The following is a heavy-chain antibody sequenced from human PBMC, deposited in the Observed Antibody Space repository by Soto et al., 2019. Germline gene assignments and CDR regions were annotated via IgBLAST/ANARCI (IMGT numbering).Heavy chain of an antibody. CDR1: GFSIRDYW. J-gene: IGHJ6*03. D-gene: IGHD1-1*01. CDR2: IKQDGSEK. CDR3: ARGKDGRRAGTYYFDMDV. Sequence: EEQLVDSGGGLVQPGGSQRLSCAASGFSIRDYWMTWVRQAPGKGLDWVANIKQDGSEKFYVDSLKGRFTISRDNAKNSVYLLMNSLRADDTAVYYCARGKDGRRAGTYYFDMDVWGKGTTVTLSS. V-gene: IGHV3-7*01.